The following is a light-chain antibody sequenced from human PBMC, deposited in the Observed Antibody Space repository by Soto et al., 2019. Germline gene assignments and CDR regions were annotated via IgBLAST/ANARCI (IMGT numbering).Light chain of an antibody. J-gene: IGKJ1*01. CDR2: GAS. V-gene: IGKV3-15*01. Sequence: EIVMTQSPATLSVSPGERATLSCRARQSVSSNLAWHQQKPGQAPRLLIYGASTRATGVPARFSGSGSGTEFTLTISSLQSEDFAVYYCQQYNDWPRTFGQGTKVEIK. CDR3: QQYNDWPRT. CDR1: QSVSSN.